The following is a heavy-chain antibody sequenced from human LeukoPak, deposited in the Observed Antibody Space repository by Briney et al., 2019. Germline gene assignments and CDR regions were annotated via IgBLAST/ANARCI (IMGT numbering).Heavy chain of an antibody. CDR3: AKDKASGFDAFDI. Sequence: PGRSLRLPCAASGFTFDDYAMHWVRQAPGKGLEWVSGISWNSGSIGYADSVKGRFTISRDNAKNSLYLQMNSLRAEDTALYYCAKDKASGFDAFDIWGQGTMVTVSS. CDR1: GFTFDDYA. J-gene: IGHJ3*02. CDR2: ISWNSGSI. D-gene: IGHD7-27*01. V-gene: IGHV3-9*01.